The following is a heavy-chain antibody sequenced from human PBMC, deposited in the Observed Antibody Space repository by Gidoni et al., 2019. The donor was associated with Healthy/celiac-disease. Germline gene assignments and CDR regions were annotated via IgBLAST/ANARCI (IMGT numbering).Heavy chain of an antibody. D-gene: IGHD5-12*01. CDR1: SFTVSSNY. CDR2: IYSGGST. CDR3: ARDVGSGYEGDY. J-gene: IGHJ4*02. Sequence: FQLVHSGSVLFQPVGSLRLSSAASSFTVSSNYMSWVCQAPGKGLEWVSVIYSGGSTYYADSVKGRLTITRDNSKNTLYLQMNRLRAEDTAVYYCARDVGSGYEGDYWGQGTLVTVSS. V-gene: IGHV3-66*01.